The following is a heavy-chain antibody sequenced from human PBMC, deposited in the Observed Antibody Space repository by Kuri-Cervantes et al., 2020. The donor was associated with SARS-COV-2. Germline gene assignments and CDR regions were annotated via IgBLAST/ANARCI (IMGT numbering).Heavy chain of an antibody. D-gene: IGHD3-10*01. V-gene: IGHV4-61*01. J-gene: IGHJ4*02. CDR3: ARDERAGVVD. CDR1: GGSISSSSYY. CDR2: IYYSGST. Sequence: SETLSLTCTVSGGSISSSSYYWGWIRQPPGKGLEWIGYIYYSGSTNYNPSLKSRVTISVDTSKNQFSLKLSSVTAADTAVYYCARDERAGVVDWGQGTLVTVSP.